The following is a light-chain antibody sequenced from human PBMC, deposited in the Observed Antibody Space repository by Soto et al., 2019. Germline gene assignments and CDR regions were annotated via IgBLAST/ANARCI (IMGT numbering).Light chain of an antibody. CDR3: QHYNNWPT. Sequence: EIVMTQSPATLSVSPGERATLSCRASQSVNSNLAWYQQKPGQAPRLLIYGASTRATGVPARFSGSGSGTEFTLTVSILQSEDFAVYFCQHYNNWPTFGQGTKVEIK. V-gene: IGKV3-15*01. CDR1: QSVNSN. CDR2: GAS. J-gene: IGKJ1*01.